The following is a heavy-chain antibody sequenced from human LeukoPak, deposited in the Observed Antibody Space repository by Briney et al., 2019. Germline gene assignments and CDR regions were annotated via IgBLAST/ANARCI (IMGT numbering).Heavy chain of an antibody. CDR3: ASTYNWNDGFGFDP. D-gene: IGHD1-1*01. Sequence: GGSLRLSCAASGFTFSSYSMNWVRQAPGKGLEWVSSISSSSSYIYYADSVKGRFTISRDNAKNSLYLQMSSLRAEDTAVYYCASTYNWNDGFGFDPWGQGTLVTVSS. CDR2: ISSSSSYI. J-gene: IGHJ5*02. V-gene: IGHV3-21*01. CDR1: GFTFSSYS.